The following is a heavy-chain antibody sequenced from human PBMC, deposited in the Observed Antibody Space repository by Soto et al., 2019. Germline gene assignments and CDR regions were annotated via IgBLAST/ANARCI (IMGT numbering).Heavy chain of an antibody. CDR3: ARGGLLPRPDGMDV. CDR2: IGASGDSP. Sequence: PVGSLRRSWAASGFTFGHYAMNCLRKARGKGLEWVSIIGASGDSPNYAASVKGRFTISRDNSKNTLYLQMNSMRAGDTALYYCARGGLLPRPDGMDVWGQGTTVTVSS. CDR1: GFTFGHYA. V-gene: IGHV3-23*01. D-gene: IGHD3-22*01. J-gene: IGHJ6*02.